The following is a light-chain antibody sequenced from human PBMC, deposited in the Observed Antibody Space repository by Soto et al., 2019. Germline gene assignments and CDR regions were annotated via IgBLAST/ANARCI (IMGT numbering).Light chain of an antibody. V-gene: IGLV2-23*02. CDR1: SSDVGSYNL. Sequence: QSALTQPASVSGSPGQSITISCTGTSSDVGSYNLVSWYQQRPGKAPKLMIYEVSTRPSGVSNRFSGSKSGNTASLTISGLQAEDEADYYCCSYAGSSNVVFGGGTKLTVL. CDR2: EVS. J-gene: IGLJ2*01. CDR3: CSYAGSSNVV.